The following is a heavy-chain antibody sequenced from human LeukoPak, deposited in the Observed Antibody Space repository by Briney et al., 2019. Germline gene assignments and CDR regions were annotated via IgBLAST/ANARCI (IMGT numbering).Heavy chain of an antibody. D-gene: IGHD3-10*01. CDR1: GGSISSYY. CDR3: AREFNGSGNFAY. J-gene: IGHJ4*02. CDR2: IHYSGST. V-gene: IGHV4-59*01. Sequence: PSETLSLTCTVAGGSISSYYWSWIRQPPGEVREWSGYIHYSGSTNYNPSLKSRVTISVDTSKNQFSMKLTSVTAADTAVYYCAREFNGSGNFAYWGQGTPVTVSS.